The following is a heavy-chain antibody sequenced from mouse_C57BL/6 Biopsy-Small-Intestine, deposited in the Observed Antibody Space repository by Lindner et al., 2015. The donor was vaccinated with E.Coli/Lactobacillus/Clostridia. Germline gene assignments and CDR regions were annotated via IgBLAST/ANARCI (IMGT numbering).Heavy chain of an antibody. CDR1: GYTFTGYW. D-gene: IGHD1-1*01. CDR3: TRTPYGSPYYFDY. J-gene: IGHJ2*01. V-gene: IGHV1-54*01. Sequence: VQLQESGAELMKPGASVKLSCKATGYTFTGYWIEWVKQRPGQGLEWIGVINPGSGGTNYNEKFKGKATLTADKSSSTAYMQLSSLTSEDSAVYFCTRTPYGSPYYFDYWGQGTTLTVSS. CDR2: INPGSGGT.